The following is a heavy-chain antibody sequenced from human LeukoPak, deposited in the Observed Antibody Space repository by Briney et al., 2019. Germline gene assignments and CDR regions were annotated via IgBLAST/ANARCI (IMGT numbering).Heavy chain of an antibody. CDR3: ARVGATGDFDY. Sequence: ASVKVFCKASGYTLTNSAINWVRQAPGQGLEWMGWINTITENPTYAQGFTGRFVFSLDTSVSTAYLQINSLKAEDTAVYYCARVGATGDFDYWGQGTLVTVSS. CDR2: INTITENP. J-gene: IGHJ4*02. V-gene: IGHV7-4-1*02. D-gene: IGHD1-26*01. CDR1: GYTLTNSA.